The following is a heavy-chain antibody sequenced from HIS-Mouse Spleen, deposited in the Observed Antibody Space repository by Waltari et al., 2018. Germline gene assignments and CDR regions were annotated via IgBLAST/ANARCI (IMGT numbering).Heavy chain of an antibody. D-gene: IGHD6-13*01. CDR1: GGSISRSSYY. V-gene: IGHV4-39*07. CDR3: AREIPYSSSWYDWYFDL. J-gene: IGHJ2*01. Sequence: QLQLQESGPGLVKPSETLSLTCTVSGGSISRSSYYWGWIRQPPGKGLEGIGSISYSGVTNDNPALKSRVTISGDPSKNQFSRKLSSVTAADTAVYYCAREIPYSSSWYDWYFDLWGRGTLVTVSS. CDR2: ISYSGVT.